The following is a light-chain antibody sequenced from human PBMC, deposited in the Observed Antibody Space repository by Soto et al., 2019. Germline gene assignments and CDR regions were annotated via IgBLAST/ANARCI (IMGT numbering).Light chain of an antibody. Sequence: DIQMTQSPSTLSASVGDRVTITCRASQSISNWLAWYQQKPGTAPNLLIYKASTLQRGVPSRFSGSGSGTEFTLTISSLQPDDSATYCQQYSDNWTFGQGTKVEIK. CDR3: QQYSDNWT. CDR1: QSISNW. V-gene: IGKV1-5*03. J-gene: IGKJ1*01. CDR2: KAS.